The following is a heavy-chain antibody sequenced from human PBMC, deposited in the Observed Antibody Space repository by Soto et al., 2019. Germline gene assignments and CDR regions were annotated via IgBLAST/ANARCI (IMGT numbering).Heavy chain of an antibody. CDR3: ANRPRYYHQDV. V-gene: IGHV3-23*01. CDR1: GFTFSSYA. J-gene: IGHJ6*02. CDR2: ISGSDGGT. Sequence: GGSLRLSCAASGFTFSSYAMTWVRQAPGKGLEWVATISGSDGGTYYADSAKDRFTISRDNSKNTLYLQMNNLRVDDTAVFYCANRPRYYHQDVWGQGTTVTVSS. D-gene: IGHD1-26*01.